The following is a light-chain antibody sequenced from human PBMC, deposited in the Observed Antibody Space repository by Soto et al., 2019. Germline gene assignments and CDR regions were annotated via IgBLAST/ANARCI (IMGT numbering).Light chain of an antibody. CDR3: QHFGT. CDR2: GAS. J-gene: IGKJ1*01. V-gene: IGKV3-20*01. CDR1: QSVSSSY. Sequence: EIVLTQSPGTLSLSPGERATLSCGASQSVSSSYLAWYQQKPGQAPRLLIYGASSRPTGIPDRFSGSGSETDFTLTISRLEPEDVAVYYCQHFGTFGQGTKVDIK.